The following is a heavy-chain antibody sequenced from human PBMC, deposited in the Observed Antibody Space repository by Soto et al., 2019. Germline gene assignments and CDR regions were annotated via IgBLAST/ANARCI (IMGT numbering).Heavy chain of an antibody. D-gene: IGHD3-22*01. CDR2: IDPSDSYT. V-gene: IGHV5-10-1*01. Sequence: LKISCKGSGYSFTSYWISWVRQMPGKGLEWMGRIDPSDSYTNHSPSFQGHVTISADKSISTAYLQWSSLKASDTAMYYCAITYYYDSSGYYKPDAFDIWGQGTMVT. J-gene: IGHJ3*02. CDR1: GYSFTSYW. CDR3: AITYYYDSSGYYKPDAFDI.